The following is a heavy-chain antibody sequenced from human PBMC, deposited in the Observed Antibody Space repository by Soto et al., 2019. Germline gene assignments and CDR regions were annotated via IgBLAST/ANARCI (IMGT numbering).Heavy chain of an antibody. V-gene: IGHV4-59*08. CDR3: ARVDRERLTDAFDI. D-gene: IGHD6-19*01. J-gene: IGHJ3*02. CDR2: IYYSGST. Sequence: PLETLCLTCTVSGGSISSYDGSWIRQPPGKGLEWIGYIYYSGSTNYNPSLKSRVTISVDTSKNQFSLKLSSVTAADTAVYYCARVDRERLTDAFDIWGQGTMVTVSS. CDR1: GGSISSYD.